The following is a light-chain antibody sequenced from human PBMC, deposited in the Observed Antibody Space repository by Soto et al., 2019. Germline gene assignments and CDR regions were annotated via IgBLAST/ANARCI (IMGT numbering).Light chain of an antibody. CDR1: SSDVGSYNL. CDR3: CSYAGSSTYV. J-gene: IGLJ2*01. CDR2: EGS. Sequence: QPVLTQPASVSGSPGQSITISCTGTSSDVGSYNLVSWYQQHPGKAPKLMIYEGSKRPSGVSNRFSGSKSGNTASLTISGLQAEDEADYYCCSYAGSSTYVFGGGTKLTVL. V-gene: IGLV2-23*01.